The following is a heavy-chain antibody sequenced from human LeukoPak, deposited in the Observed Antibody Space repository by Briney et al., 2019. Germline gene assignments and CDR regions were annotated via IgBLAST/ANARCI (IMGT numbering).Heavy chain of an antibody. CDR1: GFTVRSHR. Sequence: PGGSLRLSCAESGFTVRSHRLIWGRQAPGKGLEWVSVIYNTGSTYYADSVMGRFIISGDISKNTLYLQINGLRPEDTAVYYCATDPGLRLSFDYWGQGTLVTVSS. J-gene: IGHJ4*02. V-gene: IGHV3-53*05. CDR2: IYNTGST. D-gene: IGHD5-12*01. CDR3: ATDPGLRLSFDY.